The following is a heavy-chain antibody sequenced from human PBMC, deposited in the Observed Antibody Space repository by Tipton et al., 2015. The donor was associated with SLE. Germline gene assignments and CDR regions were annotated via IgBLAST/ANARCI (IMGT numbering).Heavy chain of an antibody. Sequence: QLVQSGAEVKKPGESLKISCKSSGYSFTTYWIAWVRQMPGKGLEWMGIIYPGDSDTRYSPSFQGQVTISADTSSDTAYLQWSSLKASDSAMYYCARRPSGYFPFETWGQGTLVTVSS. CDR2: IYPGDSDT. J-gene: IGHJ5*02. D-gene: IGHD5-12*01. CDR3: ARRPSGYFPFET. CDR1: GYSFTTYW. V-gene: IGHV5-51*03.